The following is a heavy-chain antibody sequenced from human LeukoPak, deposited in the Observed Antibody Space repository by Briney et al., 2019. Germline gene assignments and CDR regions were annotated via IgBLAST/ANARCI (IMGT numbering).Heavy chain of an antibody. CDR3: ARENSGSHGN. J-gene: IGHJ4*02. CDR2: LNPNSGGT. Sequence: ASVKVSCKASGYTLTGYYMHWVRQAPGQALEWMGRLNPNSGGTNYAQKFQGRVTMTRDTSISTAYMELSRLRPDDTAVYYCARENSGSHGNWGQGTLVTVSS. D-gene: IGHD1-26*01. CDR1: GYTLTGYY. V-gene: IGHV1-2*06.